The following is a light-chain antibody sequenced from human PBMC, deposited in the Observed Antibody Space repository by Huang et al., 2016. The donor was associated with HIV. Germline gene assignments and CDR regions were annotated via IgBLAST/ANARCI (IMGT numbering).Light chain of an antibody. V-gene: IGKV4-1*01. CDR1: QSVYSSSTSKDY. J-gene: IGKJ1*01. Sequence: DIIMTQSPDSLAVSLGERATLNCRSSQSVYSSSTSKDYMAWFQQKPGQPPRFLLFWASTREAGVPDRFRGSGSGTHFTLTIANLEAEDAATYYCQQYYSSPQTFGQGTRVEVK. CDR3: QQYYSSPQT. CDR2: WAS.